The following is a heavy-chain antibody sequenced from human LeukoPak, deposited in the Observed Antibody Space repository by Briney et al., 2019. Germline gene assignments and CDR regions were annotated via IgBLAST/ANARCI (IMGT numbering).Heavy chain of an antibody. V-gene: IGHV4-31*03. CDR2: IYYSGST. CDR1: DGSISSGGYY. Sequence: SETLSLTCTVSDGSISSGGYYWSWIRQHPGKGLEWIGYIYYSGSTYYNPSLKSRVTISVDTSKNQFSLKLSSVTAADTAVYYCARGTGVVTVVSLRYYYYYMDVWGKGTTVTVSS. D-gene: IGHD3-3*01. J-gene: IGHJ6*03. CDR3: ARGTGVVTVVSLRYYYYYMDV.